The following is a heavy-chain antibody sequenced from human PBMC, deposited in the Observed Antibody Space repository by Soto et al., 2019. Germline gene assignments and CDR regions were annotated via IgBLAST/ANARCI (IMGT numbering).Heavy chain of an antibody. CDR3: ATAMKSIAGRGAFDS. V-gene: IGHV3-30*03. CDR1: GFTFSSYG. CDR2: ISYDGSNK. D-gene: IGHD6-6*01. J-gene: IGHJ4*02. Sequence: GGSLRLSCAASGFTFSSYGMHWVRQAPGKGLEWVAVISYDGSNKYYADSVKGRFTISRDNSKNTLYLQMNSLRAEDTAVYYCATAMKSIAGRGAFDSGCQGTLLTVSS.